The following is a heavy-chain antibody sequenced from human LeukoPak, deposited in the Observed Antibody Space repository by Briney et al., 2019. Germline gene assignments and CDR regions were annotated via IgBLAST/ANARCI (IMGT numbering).Heavy chain of an antibody. D-gene: IGHD3-10*01. Sequence: SQTLSLTCTVSGGSISSGSYDWYWIRQPAGKGLEWIGHIYTSGSSNYSPSLKSRVTISVDTSKNQFSLKLTSVTAADTAVYYCTKGRGIWGQGTLVTVSS. CDR1: GGSISSGSYD. CDR2: IYTSGSS. CDR3: TKGRGI. V-gene: IGHV4-61*09. J-gene: IGHJ4*02.